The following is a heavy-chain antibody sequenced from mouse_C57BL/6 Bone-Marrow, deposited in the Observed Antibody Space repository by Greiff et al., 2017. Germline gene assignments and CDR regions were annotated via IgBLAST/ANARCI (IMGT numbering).Heavy chain of an antibody. CDR2: IDPSDSYT. D-gene: IGHD2-4*01. CDR1: GYTFTSYW. V-gene: IGHV1-50*01. CDR3: ARGYYDYDEYWYFDV. J-gene: IGHJ1*03. Sequence: QVQLKQPGAELVKPGASVKLSCKASGYTFTSYWMQWVKQRPGQGLEWIGEIDPSDSYTNYNQKFKGKATLTVDTSSSTAYMQLSSLTSEDSAVYYGARGYYDYDEYWYFDVWGTGTTVTVSS.